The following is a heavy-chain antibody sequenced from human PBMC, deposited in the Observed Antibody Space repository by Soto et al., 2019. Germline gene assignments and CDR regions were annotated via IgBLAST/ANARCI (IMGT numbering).Heavy chain of an antibody. CDR2: IGTAGDT. Sequence: GSLRLSCAASGFTFSSYDMHWVRQATGKGLEWVSAIGTAGDTYYPGSVKGRFTISRENAKNSLYLQMNSLRAEDTAVYYCARVYRNYYGLGAQLAGYYYYGMDVWGQGTTVTVSS. V-gene: IGHV3-13*01. D-gene: IGHD3-10*01. CDR1: GFTFSSYD. J-gene: IGHJ6*02. CDR3: ARVYRNYYGLGAQLAGYYYYGMDV.